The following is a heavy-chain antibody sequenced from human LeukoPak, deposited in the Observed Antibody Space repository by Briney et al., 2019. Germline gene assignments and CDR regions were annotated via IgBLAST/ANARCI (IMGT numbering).Heavy chain of an antibody. J-gene: IGHJ5*02. CDR2: IYYSGGT. CDR1: GGSISSSSYY. D-gene: IGHD2-2*02. CDR3: ARVNCSSTSCYTWGGNWFDP. Sequence: PSETLSLTCTVSGGSISSSSYYWGWIRQPPGKGLEWIGNIYYSGGTYHNPSLKSRVTISVDTSKNQFSLKLSSVTAADTAVYYCARVNCSSTSCYTWGGNWFDPWGQGTLVTVSS. V-gene: IGHV4-39*07.